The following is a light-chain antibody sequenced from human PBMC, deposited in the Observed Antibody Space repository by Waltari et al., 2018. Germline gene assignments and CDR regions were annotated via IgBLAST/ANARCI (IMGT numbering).Light chain of an antibody. CDR1: SSAVGGYNH. CDR2: DVS. V-gene: IGLV2-14*03. J-gene: IGLJ3*02. CDR3: CSFTSRSTWV. Sequence: QSALTQHASGSGSPGQSITISGTGTSSAVGGYNHAHWYQHHPGKVPKLLIFDVSHRPSGVSNRFSGSKSGNTASLTISGLQAEDESDYYCCSFTSRSTWVFGGGTKLTVL.